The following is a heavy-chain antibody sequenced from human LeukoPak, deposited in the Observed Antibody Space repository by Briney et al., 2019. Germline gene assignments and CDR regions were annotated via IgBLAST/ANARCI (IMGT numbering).Heavy chain of an antibody. Sequence: GASVKVSRKASGYTFSGYYMHWVRQAPGQGLEWMGWINPNSGATNYAQTLQGRVTMTRDTSISIVYMELSRLRTDDTAVYYCARALRYDDSSGYYAYWGQGTLVTVSS. CDR2: INPNSGAT. CDR1: GYTFSGYY. D-gene: IGHD3-22*01. J-gene: IGHJ4*02. V-gene: IGHV1-2*02. CDR3: ARALRYDDSSGYYAY.